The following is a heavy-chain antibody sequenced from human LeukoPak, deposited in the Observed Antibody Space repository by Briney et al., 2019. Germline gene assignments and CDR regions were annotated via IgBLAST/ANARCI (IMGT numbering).Heavy chain of an antibody. Sequence: GASVKVSCKASGGTFSSYAISWVRQAPGQGLEWMGGIIPIFGTANYAQKFQGRVTITADESTSTAYMELSSLRSEDTAVYYCARDATYCSSTSCYTGFDYWGQGTLVTVSS. CDR3: ARDATYCSSTSCYTGFDY. CDR1: GGTFSSYA. D-gene: IGHD2-2*02. CDR2: IIPIFGTA. J-gene: IGHJ4*02. V-gene: IGHV1-69*13.